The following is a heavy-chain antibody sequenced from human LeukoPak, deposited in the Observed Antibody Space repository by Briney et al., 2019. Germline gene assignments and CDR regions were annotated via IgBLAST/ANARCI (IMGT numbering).Heavy chain of an antibody. J-gene: IGHJ4*02. CDR3: ARDFWSGSPD. D-gene: IGHD3-3*01. Sequence: GGSLRLSCAASGFTLSDHYMSWIRQAPGKGLEWVSYISSSGSTIYYADSVKGRFTISRDNAKNSLYLQMNSLRVEDTAVYYCARDFWSGSPDWGQGTLVTVSS. CDR1: GFTLSDHY. V-gene: IGHV3-11*04. CDR2: ISSSGSTI.